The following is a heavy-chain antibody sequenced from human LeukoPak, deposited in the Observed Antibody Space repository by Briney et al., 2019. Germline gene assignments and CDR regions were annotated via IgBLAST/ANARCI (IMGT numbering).Heavy chain of an antibody. Sequence: PSETLSLTCTVSGGSINNSSWLSWVRQPPGKGLEWIGEIYHSGSTNYNPSLKSRVTISVDKSKNQFSLKLSSVTAADTAVYYCARVGEVMVRGRPGSYFDYWGQGTLVTVSS. CDR2: IYHSGST. CDR3: ARVGEVMVRGRPGSYFDY. V-gene: IGHV4-4*02. J-gene: IGHJ4*02. D-gene: IGHD3-10*01. CDR1: GGSINNSSW.